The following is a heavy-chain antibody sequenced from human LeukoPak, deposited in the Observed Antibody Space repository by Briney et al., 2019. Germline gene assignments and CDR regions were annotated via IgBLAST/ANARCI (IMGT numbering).Heavy chain of an antibody. CDR1: GGSFSGYY. D-gene: IGHD3-10*01. V-gene: IGHV4-34*01. J-gene: IGHJ4*02. Sequence: SETLSLTCAVYGGSFSGYYWSWIRQPPGKGLEWIGEINHSGSTNYNPSLKSRVTISVDTSKNQFSLKLSSVTAADTAVYYCARGPGYYYGSGSYYSDYWGQGTLVTVSS. CDR3: ARGPGYYYGSGSYYSDY. CDR2: INHSGST.